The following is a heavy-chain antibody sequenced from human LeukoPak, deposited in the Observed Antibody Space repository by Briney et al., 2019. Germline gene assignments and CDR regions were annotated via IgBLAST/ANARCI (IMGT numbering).Heavy chain of an antibody. CDR3: ARERVNYDFWSGVPDFDP. J-gene: IGHJ5*02. V-gene: IGHV4-4*07. Sequence: PSETLSLTCTVSGGSISSYYWSWIRQPAGKGLEWIGRIYTSGSTNYNPSLKSRVTMSVDTSKNQFSLKLNSVTAADTAVYYCARERVNYDFWSGVPDFDPWGQGTLVTVSS. CDR2: IYTSGST. CDR1: GGSISSYY. D-gene: IGHD3-3*01.